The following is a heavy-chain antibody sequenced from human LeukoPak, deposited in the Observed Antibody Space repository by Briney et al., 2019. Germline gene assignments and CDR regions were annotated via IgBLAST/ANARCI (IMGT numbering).Heavy chain of an antibody. D-gene: IGHD2/OR15-2a*01. CDR2: IYYSGST. V-gene: IGHV4-59*08. Sequence: SETLSLTCTVSGGSISSYYWSWIRQPPGKELEWIGYIYYSGSTNYNPSLKSRVTISVDTSKNQFSLKLSSVTAADTAVYYCAGHHPRNTVDFWGQGTLVTVSS. CDR3: AGHHPRNTVDF. CDR1: GGSISSYY. J-gene: IGHJ4*02.